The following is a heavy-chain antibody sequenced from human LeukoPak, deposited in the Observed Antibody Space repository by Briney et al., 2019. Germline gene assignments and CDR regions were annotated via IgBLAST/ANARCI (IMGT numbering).Heavy chain of an antibody. CDR3: VREEAHTYYFDF. V-gene: IGHV1-46*01. CDR2: IKSTGDTT. D-gene: IGHD3-16*01. J-gene: IGHJ4*02. Sequence: ASVQVSCKTSGYTFTSYHMHWVRQAPGQGLEWVAIIKSTGDTTVYAQKFQGRVTVTRDTSTSTVYMDLSSLSSEDTAEYYCVREEAHTYYFDFWGPGTLVTVSS. CDR1: GYTFTSYH.